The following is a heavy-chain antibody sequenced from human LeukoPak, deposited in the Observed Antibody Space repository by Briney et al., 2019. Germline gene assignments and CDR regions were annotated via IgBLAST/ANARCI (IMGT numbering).Heavy chain of an antibody. Sequence: SETLSLTCTVSGGSISSYHWSWIRQPPGKGLEWIGYIYYSGSTNYNPSLKSRVTISVDTSKNQFSLKLSSVTAADTAVYYCARLTPPWGSDPSALDYWGQGTLVTVSS. D-gene: IGHD3-16*01. CDR2: IYYSGST. CDR3: ARLTPPWGSDPSALDY. J-gene: IGHJ4*02. CDR1: GGSISSYH. V-gene: IGHV4-59*08.